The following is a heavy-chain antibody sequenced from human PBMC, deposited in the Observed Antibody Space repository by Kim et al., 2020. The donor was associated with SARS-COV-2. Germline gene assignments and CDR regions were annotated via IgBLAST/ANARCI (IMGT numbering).Heavy chain of an antibody. CDR2: IDPSDSYT. CDR1: GYSFTSYW. D-gene: IGHD6-6*01. V-gene: IGHV5-10-1*01. Sequence: GESLKISCKGSGYSFTSYWISWVRQMPGKGLEWMGRIDPSDSYTNYSPSFQGHVTISADKSISTAYLQWSSLKASDTAMYYCARHNRQQLVFDYWGQGTLVTVSS. J-gene: IGHJ4*02. CDR3: ARHNRQQLVFDY.